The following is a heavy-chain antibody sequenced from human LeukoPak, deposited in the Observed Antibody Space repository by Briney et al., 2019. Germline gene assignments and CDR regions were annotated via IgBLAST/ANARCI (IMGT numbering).Heavy chain of an antibody. CDR3: ARDSSGHQLDY. CDR2: INPNSGGT. CDR1: GYTFTGYY. J-gene: IGHJ4*02. Sequence: ASVKVSCKASGYTFTGYYMHWVRQAPGQGLEWMGRINPNSGGTNYAQKFQGRVTMTRDTSISTAYMELSRPRSDDTAVYYCARDSSGHQLDYWGQGTLVTVSS. V-gene: IGHV1-2*06. D-gene: IGHD3-22*01.